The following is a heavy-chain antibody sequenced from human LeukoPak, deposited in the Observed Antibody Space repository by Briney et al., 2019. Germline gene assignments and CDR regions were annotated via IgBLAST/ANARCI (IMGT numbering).Heavy chain of an antibody. V-gene: IGHV3-53*01. CDR1: GFTFSSNY. CDR3: ARGEYYYDSSGYYSGPVLDY. Sequence: GGSLRLSCAASGFTFSSNYMSWVRQAPGKGLEWVSVIYSGGSTYYADSVKGRFTISRDNSKNTLYLQMNSLRAEDTAVYYCARGEYYYDSSGYYSGPVLDYWGQGTLVTVSS. J-gene: IGHJ4*02. CDR2: IYSGGST. D-gene: IGHD3-22*01.